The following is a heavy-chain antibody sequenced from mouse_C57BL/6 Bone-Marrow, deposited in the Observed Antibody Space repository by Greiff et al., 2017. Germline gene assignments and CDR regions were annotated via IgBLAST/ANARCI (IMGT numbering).Heavy chain of an antibody. CDR3: VRPLITTVVATDYYAMDY. CDR1: GFTFNTYA. D-gene: IGHD1-1*01. V-gene: IGHV10-3*01. Sequence: EVQGVESGGGLVQPKGSLKLSCAASGFTFNTYAMHWVRQAPGKGLEWVARIRSKSSNYATYYADSVKDRFTISRDDSQSMLYLQMNNLKTEDTAMYYCVRPLITTVVATDYYAMDYWGQGTSVTVSS. CDR2: IRSKSSNYAT. J-gene: IGHJ4*01.